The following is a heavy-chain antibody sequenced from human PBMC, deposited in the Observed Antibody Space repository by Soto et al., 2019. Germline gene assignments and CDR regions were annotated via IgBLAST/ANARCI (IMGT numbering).Heavy chain of an antibody. J-gene: IGHJ6*02. CDR1: GFTFSSYA. Sequence: QVQLVESGGGVVQPGRSLRLSWAASGFTFSSYAMHWVRQAPGKGLEWVAVISYDGSNKYYADSVKGRFTISRDNSKNTLYLQMNSLRAEDTAVYYCARAYYDFWSGYYYYYYGMDVWGQGTTVTVSS. V-gene: IGHV3-30-3*01. CDR2: ISYDGSNK. CDR3: ARAYYDFWSGYYYYYYGMDV. D-gene: IGHD3-3*01.